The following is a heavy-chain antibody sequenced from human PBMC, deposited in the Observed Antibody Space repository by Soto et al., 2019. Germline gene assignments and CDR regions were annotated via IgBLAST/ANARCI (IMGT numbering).Heavy chain of an antibody. CDR1: GYTFTSYG. CDR2: ISAYNGNT. D-gene: IGHD3-3*01. CDR3: ARDRPIFGVVTYLYYGMDV. V-gene: IGHV1-18*01. Sequence: GASVKVSCKASGYTFTSYGISWVRQAPGQGLEWMGWISAYNGNTNYAQKLQGRVTMTTDTSTSTAYMELRSLRSDDTAVYYCARDRPIFGVVTYLYYGMDVWGQGTTVTVSS. J-gene: IGHJ6*02.